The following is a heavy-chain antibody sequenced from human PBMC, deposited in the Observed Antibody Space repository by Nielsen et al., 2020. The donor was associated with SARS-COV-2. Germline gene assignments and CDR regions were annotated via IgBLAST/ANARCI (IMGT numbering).Heavy chain of an antibody. Sequence: ETLSLTCAASGFTFDDYGMSWVRQAPGKGLEWVSGINWNGGSTGYADSVKGRFTISRDNAKNSLYLQMNSLRAEDTALYHCARVLPPFNWFDPWGQGTLVTVSS. CDR1: GFTFDDYG. CDR2: INWNGGST. J-gene: IGHJ5*02. CDR3: ARVLPPFNWFDP. D-gene: IGHD1-14*01. V-gene: IGHV3-20*01.